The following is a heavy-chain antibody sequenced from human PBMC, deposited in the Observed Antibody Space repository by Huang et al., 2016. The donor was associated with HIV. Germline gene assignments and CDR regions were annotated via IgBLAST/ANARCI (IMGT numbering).Heavy chain of an antibody. J-gene: IGHJ4*02. CDR3: ARQGLWLPPTDPFDY. D-gene: IGHD3-10*01. Sequence: EVHLVQSGAEVKEPGESLKISCQASGYNFDSYWIGWVRQMPGKGLEWMGVIYPGDSDTGYDPSCQGQVTISADQSINTDYLQWSSLKASDTAIYFCARQGLWLPPTDPFDYWGQGTPVTVSA. V-gene: IGHV5-51*01. CDR2: IYPGDSDT. CDR1: GYNFDSYW.